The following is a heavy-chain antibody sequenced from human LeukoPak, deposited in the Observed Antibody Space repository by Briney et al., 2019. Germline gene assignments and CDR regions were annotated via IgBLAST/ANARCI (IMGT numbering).Heavy chain of an antibody. V-gene: IGHV3-20*04. CDR2: INWNGGST. Sequence: PGGSLRLSCAASGFTFSNAWMSWVRQAPGKGLEWVSGINWNGGSTGYADSVKGRFTISRDNAKNSLYLQMNSLRAEDTALYYCAREWGGSPNYFDYWGQGTLVTVSS. D-gene: IGHD3-16*01. CDR3: AREWGGSPNYFDY. J-gene: IGHJ4*02. CDR1: GFTFSNAW.